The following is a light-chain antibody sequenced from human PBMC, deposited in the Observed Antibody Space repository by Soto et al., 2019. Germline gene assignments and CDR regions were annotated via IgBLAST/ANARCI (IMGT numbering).Light chain of an antibody. CDR1: SSDVGGYNY. CDR2: EVS. J-gene: IGLJ1*01. V-gene: IGLV2-14*01. CDR3: SSYTSSSTLFG. Sequence: QSALTQPASVSGSPGQSITISCTGTSSDVGGYNYVSWYQQHPGKAPKLMIYEVSNRPSGVSNRFSGSKSGNTASLTISGLQAEDEADYYCSSYTSSSTLFGFGTGTQLTVL.